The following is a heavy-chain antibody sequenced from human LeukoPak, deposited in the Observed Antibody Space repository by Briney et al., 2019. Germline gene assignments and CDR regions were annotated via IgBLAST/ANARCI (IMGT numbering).Heavy chain of an antibody. V-gene: IGHV3-11*01. J-gene: IGHJ4*02. CDR3: ARGHWGLDY. CDR1: GFTFSDHY. D-gene: IGHD7-27*01. CDR2: LSNTGSDI. Sequence: GGSLRLPCAVSGFTFSDHYMTWIRQAPGKGLEYISYLSNTGSDISYADSVKGRFSISRDNAKNSLYLQMNSLRAEDTAMYYCARGHWGLDYWGQGTLVTVSS.